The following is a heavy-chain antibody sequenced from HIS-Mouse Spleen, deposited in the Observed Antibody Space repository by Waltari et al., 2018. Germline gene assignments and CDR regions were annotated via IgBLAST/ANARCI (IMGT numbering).Heavy chain of an antibody. CDR2: ISGSGGRT. J-gene: IGHJ4*02. Sequence: EVQLLESGGGLVQPGGSLRLPCAASGFTFSSYAMRLFRQAPGKGLEWVSAISGSGGRTYYADSVKGRFTISRDNSKNTLYLQMNSLRAEDTAVYYCAKDRQWLVRIYFDYWGQGTLVTVSS. V-gene: IGHV3-23*01. D-gene: IGHD6-19*01. CDR1: GFTFSSYA. CDR3: AKDRQWLVRIYFDY.